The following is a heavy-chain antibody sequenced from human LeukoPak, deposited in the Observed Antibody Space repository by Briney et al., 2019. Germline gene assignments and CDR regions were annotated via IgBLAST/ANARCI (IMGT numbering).Heavy chain of an antibody. J-gene: IGHJ6*03. Sequence: GGSLRLSCAASGFTFDDYAMHWVRQAPGKGLEWVSGISWNSGSIGYADSVKGRFTISRDNAKNSLYLQMNSLRAEDTAVYYCARDRVASGYMDVWGKGTTVTVSS. D-gene: IGHD1-26*01. CDR3: ARDRVASGYMDV. V-gene: IGHV3-9*01. CDR1: GFTFDDYA. CDR2: ISWNSGSI.